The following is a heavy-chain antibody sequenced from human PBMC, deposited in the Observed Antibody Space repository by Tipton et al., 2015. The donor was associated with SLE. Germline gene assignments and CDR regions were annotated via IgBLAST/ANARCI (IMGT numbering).Heavy chain of an antibody. CDR1: GLSISSSGFY. J-gene: IGHJ6*02. D-gene: IGHD2-21*02. CDR2: IYFTGTT. Sequence: GLVKPSQTLSLTCTVSGLSISSSGFYWSWIRQLPGKGLEWIGNIYFTGTTYYNPSLKSRLTISMDTSKNQFSLKLTSVTAADTAVYYCARGLVTWRGAIVGVDVWGQGTTVNVSS. V-gene: IGHV4-31*03. CDR3: ARGLVTWRGAIVGVDV.